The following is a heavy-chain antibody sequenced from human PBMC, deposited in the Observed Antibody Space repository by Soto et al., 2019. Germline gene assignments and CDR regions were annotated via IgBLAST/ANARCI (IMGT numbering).Heavy chain of an antibody. CDR1: GFTFSSYA. V-gene: IGHV3-64D*08. J-gene: IGHJ4*02. CDR3: VKGYSSSWRYYFDY. CDR2: ISSNGGST. Sequence: GGSLRLSCSASGFTFSSYAMHWVRQAPGKGLEYVSAISSNGGSTYYADSVKGRFTISRDNSKNTLYLQMSSLRAEDTAVYYCVKGYSSSWRYYFDYWGQGTLVTVSS. D-gene: IGHD6-13*01.